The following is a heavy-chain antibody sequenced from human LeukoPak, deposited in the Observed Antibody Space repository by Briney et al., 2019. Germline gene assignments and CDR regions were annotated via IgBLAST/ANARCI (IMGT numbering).Heavy chain of an antibody. J-gene: IGHJ5*02. CDR1: GFTFSSYS. CDR3: GRVKVGATAESWFDT. CDR2: ISSSSSYI. V-gene: IGHV3-21*01. Sequence: GGSLILSCAASGFTFSSYSMNWVRQAPGKGLEWVSSISSSSSYIYYSDSGKGRFTISRDNAKNSLFLQMNIPRAEDAGVFYCGRVKVGATAESWFDTWGQGTLVTVSS. D-gene: IGHD1-26*01.